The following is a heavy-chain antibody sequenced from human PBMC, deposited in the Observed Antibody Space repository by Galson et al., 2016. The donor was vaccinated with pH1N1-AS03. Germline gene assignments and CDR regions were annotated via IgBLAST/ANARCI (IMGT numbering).Heavy chain of an antibody. J-gene: IGHJ6*02. V-gene: IGHV3-30*02. CDR2: VRYDGNIA. CDR1: GFPFTNNG. D-gene: IGHD1-26*01. CDR3: AKGGGLPGTYYYSLDV. Sequence: SLRLSCAASGFPFTNNGMHWVRQAPGKGLEWVAFVRYDGNIAYNVDSVKGRFTIFEDNSKSTLYLQMTSLTPEDTALYFCAKGGGLPGTYYYSLDVWGQGTMVTVSS.